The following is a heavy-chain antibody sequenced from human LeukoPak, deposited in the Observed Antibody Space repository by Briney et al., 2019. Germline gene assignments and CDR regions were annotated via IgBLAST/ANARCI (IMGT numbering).Heavy chain of an antibody. CDR2: IRQDGGEI. CDR3: AKVYLVYASFGYFDY. CDR1: GFMFNAYW. V-gene: IGHV3-7*01. J-gene: IGHJ4*02. D-gene: IGHD2-8*01. Sequence: GESLRLSCTGSGFMFNAYWMTWVRKAPGMGLEWVGNIRQDGGEIFYVDSVRGRFTISRDNAKNSLYLHLNSLRAEDTAVYYCAKVYLVYASFGYFDYWGQGTLVTVSS.